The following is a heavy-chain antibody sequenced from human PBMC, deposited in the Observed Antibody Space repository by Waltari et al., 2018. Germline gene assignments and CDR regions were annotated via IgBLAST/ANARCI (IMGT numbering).Heavy chain of an antibody. CDR2: TATSCDT. CDR3: ARAIRRAYDS. CDR1: GFTFSSYD. Sequence: EVQRVESGGDLVQPGGSLRGSCAACGFTFSSYDLHWIRLAAAKGRRSVSVTATSCDTDYSVSANDRFTIARDDAKTAVYHQMNGQRVETTSVYYCARAIRRAYDSWGQGSIVTVSS. V-gene: IGHV3-13*01. J-gene: IGHJ3*02.